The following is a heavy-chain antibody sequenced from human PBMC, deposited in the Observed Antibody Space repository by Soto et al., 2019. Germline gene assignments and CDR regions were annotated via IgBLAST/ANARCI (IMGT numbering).Heavy chain of an antibody. D-gene: IGHD3-22*01. CDR1: GFTFTSYA. CDR2: MNPNSGNT. J-gene: IGHJ4*02. V-gene: IGHV1-8*01. Sequence: ASVKVSCKASGFTFTSYAISWVRQAPGQGLEWMGWMNPNSGNTGYAQKFQGRVTMTRNTSISTAYMELSSLRSEDTAVYYCARVGYYYDSSGYHLSFDYWGQGTLVTVSS. CDR3: ARVGYYYDSSGYHLSFDY.